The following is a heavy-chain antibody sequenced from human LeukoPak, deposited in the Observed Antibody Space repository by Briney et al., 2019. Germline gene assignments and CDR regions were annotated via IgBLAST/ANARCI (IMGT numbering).Heavy chain of an antibody. V-gene: IGHV3-30*02. CDR3: AKDRHDGKDY. J-gene: IGHJ4*02. CDR2: IRYDESNK. D-gene: IGHD4-23*01. Sequence: GGSLRLSCAASGLTFSSYGMHWVRQALGKGLEWVAFIRYDESNKYYADSVKGRFTISRGNSKNTLYLQMNSLRTEDTGVYYCAKDRHDGKDYWGQGTLVTVSS. CDR1: GLTFSSYG.